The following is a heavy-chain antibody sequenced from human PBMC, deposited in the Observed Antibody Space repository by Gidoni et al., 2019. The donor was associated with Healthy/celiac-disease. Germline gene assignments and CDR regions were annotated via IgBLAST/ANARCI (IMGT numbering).Heavy chain of an antibody. Sequence: EVQLVESGGGLVQPGRSLRLSCAASGFTFDDYAMHWVRQAPGKGLEWVSGISWNSGSIGYADSVKGRFTISRDNAKNSLYLQMNSLRAEDTALYYCAKDSSHSSSFDYWGQGTLVTVSS. V-gene: IGHV3-9*01. CDR2: ISWNSGSI. CDR1: GFTFDDYA. J-gene: IGHJ4*02. D-gene: IGHD6-6*01. CDR3: AKDSSHSSSFDY.